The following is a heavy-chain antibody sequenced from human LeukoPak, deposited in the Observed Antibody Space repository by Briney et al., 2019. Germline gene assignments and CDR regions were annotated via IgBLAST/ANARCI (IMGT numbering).Heavy chain of an antibody. CDR1: GGSISNYY. V-gene: IGHV4-59*01. Sequence: SETLSLTCTVSGGSISNYYWSWIRQPPGKGLEWIGYVYFSGSTNYNPSLKSRVTISVDTSENQFSLKLNSVTAADTAVYYCARGFSGYYSFDYWGQGTLVTVSS. D-gene: IGHD3-22*01. CDR2: VYFSGST. J-gene: IGHJ4*02. CDR3: ARGFSGYYSFDY.